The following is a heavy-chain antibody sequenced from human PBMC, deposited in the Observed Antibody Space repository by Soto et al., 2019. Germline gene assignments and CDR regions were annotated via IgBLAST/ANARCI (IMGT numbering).Heavy chain of an antibody. CDR2: IGSAGDP. D-gene: IGHD4-4*01. Sequence: PWGSLRLSCSASGFTFSIHDMHWVRQVTGKGLEWVSAIGSAGDPRYPDSVKGRFTISRENGKKSLYLQMNRLSAGDTGVYYCVRGSYSNGFDYWGQGTLVTVSS. CDR3: VRGSYSNGFDY. J-gene: IGHJ4*02. CDR1: GFTFSIHD. V-gene: IGHV3-13*05.